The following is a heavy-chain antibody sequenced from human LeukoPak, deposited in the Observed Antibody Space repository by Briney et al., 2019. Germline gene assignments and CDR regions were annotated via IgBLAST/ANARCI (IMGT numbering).Heavy chain of an antibody. CDR1: GFTFSDYY. D-gene: IGHD3-10*01. CDR2: ISSSGSTI. Sequence: PGGSLRLSCAASGFTFSDYYMSWIRQAPGKGLERVSYISSSGSTIYCADSVKGRFTISRDNAKNTLYLQMNSLRAEDTAVYYCARVLLWFGELLRHDAFDIWGQGTMVTVSS. J-gene: IGHJ3*02. CDR3: ARVLLWFGELLRHDAFDI. V-gene: IGHV3-11*04.